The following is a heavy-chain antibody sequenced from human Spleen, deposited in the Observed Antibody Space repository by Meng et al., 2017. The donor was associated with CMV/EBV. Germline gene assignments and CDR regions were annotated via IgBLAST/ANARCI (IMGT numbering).Heavy chain of an antibody. Sequence: GESLKISCAASGFTFSDAWMSWVRQAPGKGLEWVGRIKSKTDGGTTDYAAPVKGRFTISRDDSKNTLYLQMNSLKTEDTAVYYCTTTLAQGDYWGQGTLVTVSS. CDR3: TTTLAQGDY. CDR1: GFTFSDAW. V-gene: IGHV3-15*01. CDR2: IKSKTDGGTT. J-gene: IGHJ4*02. D-gene: IGHD1-1*01.